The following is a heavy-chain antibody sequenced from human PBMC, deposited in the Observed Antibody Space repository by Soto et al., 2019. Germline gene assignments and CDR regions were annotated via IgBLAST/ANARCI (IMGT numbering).Heavy chain of an antibody. CDR2: ISAYNGNT. J-gene: IGHJ6*02. CDR3: ARDLRFLEWLPHYYYYYGMDV. V-gene: IGHV1-18*04. CDR1: GYTFTSYG. D-gene: IGHD3-3*01. Sequence: ASVKVSFKASGYTFTSYGISWVRQAPGQGLEWMGWISAYNGNTNYAQKLQGRVTMTTDTSTSTAYMELRSLRSDDTAVYYCARDLRFLEWLPHYYYYYGMDVWGQGTTVTVSS.